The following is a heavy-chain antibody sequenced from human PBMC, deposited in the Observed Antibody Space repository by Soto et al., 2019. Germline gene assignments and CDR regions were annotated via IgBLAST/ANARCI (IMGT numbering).Heavy chain of an antibody. CDR2: IYYSGST. J-gene: IGHJ4*02. CDR3: ARHEKVYYYFDY. V-gene: IGHV4-39*01. D-gene: IGHD3-10*01. Sequence: PSETLSLTCTVSGGPISSSSYYWGWIRQPPGKGLEWIGSIYYSGSTYYNPSLKSRVTISVDTSKNQFSLKLSSVTAADTAVYYCARHEKVYYYFDYWGQGTLVTVSS. CDR1: GGPISSSSYY.